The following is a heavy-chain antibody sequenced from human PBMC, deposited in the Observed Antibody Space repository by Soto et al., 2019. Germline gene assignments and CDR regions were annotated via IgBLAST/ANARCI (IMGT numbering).Heavy chain of an antibody. CDR3: AIYRSSWYTFDY. Sequence: PSETLSLTCTVSGGSISSYYWSWIRQPPGKGLEWIGYIYYSGSTNYNPSLKSRVTISVDTSKNQFSLRLSSVTAADTAVYYCAIYRSSWYTFDYWGQGTLVTVSS. J-gene: IGHJ4*02. V-gene: IGHV4-59*01. CDR1: GGSISSYY. D-gene: IGHD6-13*01. CDR2: IYYSGST.